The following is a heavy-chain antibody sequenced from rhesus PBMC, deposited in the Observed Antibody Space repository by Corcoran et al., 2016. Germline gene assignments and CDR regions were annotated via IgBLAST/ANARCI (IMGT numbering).Heavy chain of an antibody. V-gene: IGHV4-173*01. CDR2: ISGSGGRN. D-gene: IGHD3-16*01. CDR1: GGSIRSTY. J-gene: IGHJ4*01. CDR3: VRANSGSYYWGEFDY. Sequence: QLQLQESGPGLVKPSATLSLTCAVSGGSIRSTYWRWIRQPPGKGLEWIGRISGSGGRNDDNPSLKSRVTISTDTSKNQCSLKLSAVNASDTAVYYCVRANSGSYYWGEFDYWGQGVLVTVSS.